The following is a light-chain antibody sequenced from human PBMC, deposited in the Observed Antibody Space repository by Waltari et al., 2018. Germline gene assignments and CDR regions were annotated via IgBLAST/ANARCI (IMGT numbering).Light chain of an antibody. V-gene: IGLV2-14*01. CDR3: NSYTGSSSWV. CDR2: DVF. Sequence: QSALTQPASVSGSPDQSFTISCTGTSSDVGFYNYVSWYQQHPGKAPKLIIYDVFERPSGVSNRFAGSKSGNTASLTISGLLAEDEADYYCNSYTGSSSWVFGGGTKLTVL. J-gene: IGLJ3*02. CDR1: SSDVGFYNY.